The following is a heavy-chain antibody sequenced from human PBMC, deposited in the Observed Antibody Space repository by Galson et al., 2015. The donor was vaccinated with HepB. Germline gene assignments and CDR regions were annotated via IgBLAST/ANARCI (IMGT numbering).Heavy chain of an antibody. CDR2: ISYDGSNK. CDR1: GFTFSSYA. CDR3: ARGGPAPRYGMDV. Sequence: SLRLSCAASGFTFSSYAMHWVRQAPGKGLEWVAVISYDGSNKYYADSVKGRFTISRDNSKNTLYLQMNSLRAEDTAVYYYARGGPAPRYGMDVWGQGTTVTVSS. J-gene: IGHJ6*02. V-gene: IGHV3-30*04.